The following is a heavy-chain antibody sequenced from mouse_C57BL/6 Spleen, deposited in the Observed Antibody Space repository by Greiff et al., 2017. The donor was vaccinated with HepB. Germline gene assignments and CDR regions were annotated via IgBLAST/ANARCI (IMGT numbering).Heavy chain of an antibody. D-gene: IGHD2-1*01. CDR1: GYAFSSYW. J-gene: IGHJ4*01. Sequence: VKLMESGAELVKPGASVKISCKASGYAFSSYWMNWVKQRPGKGLEWIGQIYPGDGDTNYNGKFKGKATLTADKSSSTAYMQLSSLTSEDSAVYFCASPYGNYWYAMDYWGQGTSVTVSS. CDR3: ASPYGNYWYAMDY. V-gene: IGHV1-80*01. CDR2: IYPGDGDT.